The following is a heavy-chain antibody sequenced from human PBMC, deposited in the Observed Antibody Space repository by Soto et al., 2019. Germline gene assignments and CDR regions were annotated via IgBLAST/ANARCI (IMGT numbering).Heavy chain of an antibody. J-gene: IGHJ5*02. Sequence: SESLSRTCTFSISSMIGYYWTWIRQSPERGLEWIGYIHYIGSANYNPSLNSRLTMSVDRSKSQFSMKLASVTAADTAVYYCARGVGGSGLNWFDPWGQGTLVTVSS. CDR3: ARGVGGSGLNWFDP. V-gene: IGHV4-59*12. CDR2: IHYIGSA. CDR1: ISSMIGYY. D-gene: IGHD6-19*01.